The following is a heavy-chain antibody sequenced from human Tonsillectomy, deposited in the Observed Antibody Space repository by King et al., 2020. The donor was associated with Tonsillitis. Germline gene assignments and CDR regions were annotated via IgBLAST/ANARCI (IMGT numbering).Heavy chain of an antibody. D-gene: IGHD5-24*01. J-gene: IGHJ4*02. Sequence: VQLVESGGGLVQPGGSLRLSCAASGFTFSSCAMTWGRQAPGMRREWVSAISGSAGGTYYSDSVKGRLTNSRDNSKNTLYLQMNSLRAEDTAVYYCAKGWVEMDAWGQGTLVTVSS. V-gene: IGHV3-23*04. CDR2: ISGSAGGT. CDR3: AKGWVEMDA. CDR1: GFTFSSCA.